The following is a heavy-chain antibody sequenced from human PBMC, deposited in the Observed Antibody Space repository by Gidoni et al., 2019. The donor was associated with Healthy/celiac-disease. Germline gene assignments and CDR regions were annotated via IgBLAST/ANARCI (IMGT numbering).Heavy chain of an antibody. D-gene: IGHD6-19*01. CDR3: TTEAGSGWYFDY. CDR1: GFPFSNAW. J-gene: IGHJ4*02. V-gene: IGHV3-15*01. CDR2: IKSKNDGGTT. Sequence: EVQLVDSGGGLVKPGGSLRLSCAASGFPFSNAWMSWVLQAPGKGLEWVGRIKSKNDGGTTDYAAHVKGRFTISRDDTKNTLYLQMNSLKTEDTAVYYCTTEAGSGWYFDYWGQGTLVTVSS.